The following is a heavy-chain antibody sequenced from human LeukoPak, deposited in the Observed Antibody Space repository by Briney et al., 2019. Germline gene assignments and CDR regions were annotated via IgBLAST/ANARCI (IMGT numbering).Heavy chain of an antibody. Sequence: GRSLRLSCAPSGFTLSSYAMHWVRQAPGKGLEWVAVISYDGSNKYYADSVKGRFTISRDNSKNTLYLQMNSLRAEDTAVYYCASDGAIGSSSWYATFWYWGQGTLVTVSS. D-gene: IGHD6-13*01. V-gene: IGHV3-30*04. J-gene: IGHJ4*02. CDR1: GFTLSSYA. CDR3: ASDGAIGSSSWYATFWY. CDR2: ISYDGSNK.